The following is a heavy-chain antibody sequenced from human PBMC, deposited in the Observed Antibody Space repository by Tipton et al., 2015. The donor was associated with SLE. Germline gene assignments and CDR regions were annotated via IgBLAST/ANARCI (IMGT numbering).Heavy chain of an antibody. D-gene: IGHD2-21*02. V-gene: IGHV1-18*01. CDR3: ARDRMVVTANPSGFDY. CDR1: DYTFTSYG. Sequence: QLVQSGAEVKKPGASVKVSCKASDYTFTSYGISWVRQAPGQGLEWVGWISAYNDNTNYAQKLQGRVTMTTDTSTSTAYMELRSLRSDDTAVYYCARDRMVVTANPSGFDYWGQGTLVTVSS. J-gene: IGHJ4*02. CDR2: ISAYNDNT.